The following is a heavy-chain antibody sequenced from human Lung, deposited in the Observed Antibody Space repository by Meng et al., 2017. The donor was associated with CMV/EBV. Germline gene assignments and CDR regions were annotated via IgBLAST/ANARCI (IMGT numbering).Heavy chain of an antibody. CDR3: AHSPVSGAAKEEYYFDY. Sequence: SCXXLVXPTQSLTXTCTVSGFSLSTSGVGVGWIRQPPGKALEWHALIYWNDDKRYSPSLKSRLTITKNTSKNQVVLTMTNMDPVDTATYYCAHSPVSGAAKEEYYFDYWXQGTXVTVSS. V-gene: IGHV2-5*01. J-gene: IGHJ4*02. CDR2: IYWNDDK. CDR1: GFSLSTSGVG. D-gene: IGHD6-19*01.